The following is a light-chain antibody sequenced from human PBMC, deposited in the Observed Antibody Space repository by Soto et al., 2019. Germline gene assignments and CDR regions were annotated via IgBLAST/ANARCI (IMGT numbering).Light chain of an antibody. J-gene: IGKJ2*01. Sequence: DIQMTQSPSTLSASVGDRVTITCRASQSISSWLAWYQQKPGKAPKLLIYKASSLESGVPSRFSGRGSGTEFTLTISSLQPDDFTTYYCQQYNSNPYTFGQGTKLEIK. CDR3: QQYNSNPYT. CDR1: QSISSW. V-gene: IGKV1-5*03. CDR2: KAS.